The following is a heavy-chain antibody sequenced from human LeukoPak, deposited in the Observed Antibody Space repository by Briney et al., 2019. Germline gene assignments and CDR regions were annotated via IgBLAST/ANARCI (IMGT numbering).Heavy chain of an antibody. D-gene: IGHD3-22*01. J-gene: IGHJ4*02. V-gene: IGHV4-59*08. CDR3: AAYYYDSSGYHNGVDY. Sequence: SETLSLTCTVTGGSISSYYWSWIRQPPGKGLEWIGYIYYSGSTNYNPSLKSRVTISVDTSKNQFSLKLSSVTAADTAVYYCAAYYYDSSGYHNGVDYWGQGTLVTVSS. CDR2: IYYSGST. CDR1: GGSISSYY.